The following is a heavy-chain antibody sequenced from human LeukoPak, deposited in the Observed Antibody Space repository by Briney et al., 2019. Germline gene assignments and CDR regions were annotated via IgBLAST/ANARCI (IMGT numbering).Heavy chain of an antibody. J-gene: IGHJ4*02. CDR3: ARGYMNTAMVPASYVDY. D-gene: IGHD5-18*01. CDR1: GYTFIRYY. Sequence: GASVKVSCKASGYTFIRYYMHWVRQAPGQGLEWMGWINPNSGGTNYAQKFQGWVTMTRDTSISTAYMELSRLRSDDTAVYYCARGYMNTAMVPASYVDYWGQGTMVTVSS. V-gene: IGHV1-2*04. CDR2: INPNSGGT.